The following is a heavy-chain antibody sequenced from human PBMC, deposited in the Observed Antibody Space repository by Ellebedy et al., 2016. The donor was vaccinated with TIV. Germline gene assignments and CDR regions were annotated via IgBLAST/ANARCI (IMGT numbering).Heavy chain of an antibody. CDR3: ARETQLGYCRGGSCYTLDY. D-gene: IGHD2-15*01. J-gene: IGHJ4*02. Sequence: GGSLRLXCAASGFTFSSYAMSWVRQAPGKGLEWVSAISGSGGSTYYADSVKGRFTISRDNSKNTLYLQMNSLRAEDTAVYYCARETQLGYCRGGSCYTLDYWGQGTLVTVSS. V-gene: IGHV3-23*01. CDR1: GFTFSSYA. CDR2: ISGSGGST.